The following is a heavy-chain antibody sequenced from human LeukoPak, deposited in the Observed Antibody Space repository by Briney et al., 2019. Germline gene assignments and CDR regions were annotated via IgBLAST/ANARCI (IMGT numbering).Heavy chain of an antibody. V-gene: IGHV3-30-3*01. CDR3: AREGLATGIAPYEFDY. CDR1: GFTFSSYA. Sequence: GGSLRLSCAASGFTFSSYAMHWVRQAPGKGLEWVAVISYDGSNKYYADSVKGRFTISRDNSKNTLYLQMNSLRAEDTAVYYCAREGLATGIAPYEFDYWGQGTLVTVSS. J-gene: IGHJ4*02. CDR2: ISYDGSNK. D-gene: IGHD6-13*01.